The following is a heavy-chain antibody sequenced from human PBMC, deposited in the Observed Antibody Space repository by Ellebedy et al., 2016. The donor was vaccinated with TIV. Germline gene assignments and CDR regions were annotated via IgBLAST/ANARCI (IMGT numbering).Heavy chain of an antibody. CDR3: VRGADDFSNYLFY. D-gene: IGHD4-11*01. Sequence: GESLKISCAASGFTFSSYAMSWVRQAPGKGLEWVSAISGNGGHTYYADSVKGRFTISRDNSKNALYLQMHSLRAEDTAVYFCVRGADDFSNYLFYWGQGTLVTVSS. V-gene: IGHV3-23*01. J-gene: IGHJ4*02. CDR1: GFTFSSYA. CDR2: ISGNGGHT.